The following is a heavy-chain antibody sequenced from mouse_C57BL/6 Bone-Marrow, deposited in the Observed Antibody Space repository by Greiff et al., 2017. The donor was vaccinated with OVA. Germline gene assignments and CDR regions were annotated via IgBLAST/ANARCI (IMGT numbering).Heavy chain of an antibody. J-gene: IGHJ2*01. CDR3: ARDSYYGSFDD. D-gene: IGHD1-1*01. V-gene: IGHV5-16*01. CDR1: GFTFSDYY. CDR2: INYDGSST. Sequence: EVKLVESEGGLVQPGSSMKLSCTASGFTFSDYYMAWVRQVPEKGLEWVANINYDGSSTYYLDSLKGRFIISRDNAKNILFLPMISPKSDDTATYYCARDSYYGSFDDWGQGTTLTVSS.